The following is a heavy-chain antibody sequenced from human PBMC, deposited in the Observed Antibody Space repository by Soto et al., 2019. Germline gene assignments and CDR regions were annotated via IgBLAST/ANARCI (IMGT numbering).Heavy chain of an antibody. Sequence: GGSLRLSCAASGFTLSSYAMHWVRQAPGKGLEWVAVISYDGSNKYYADSVKGRFTISRDNSKNTLYLQMNSLRAEDTAVYYCARDRVTMVRGIPDRYYYGMDVWGQGTTVTVSS. CDR2: ISYDGSNK. CDR3: ARDRVTMVRGIPDRYYYGMDV. D-gene: IGHD3-10*01. V-gene: IGHV3-30-3*01. CDR1: GFTLSSYA. J-gene: IGHJ6*02.